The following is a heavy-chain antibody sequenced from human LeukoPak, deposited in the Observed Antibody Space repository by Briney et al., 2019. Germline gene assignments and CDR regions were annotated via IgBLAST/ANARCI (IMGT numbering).Heavy chain of an antibody. V-gene: IGHV1-8*02. D-gene: IGHD2-15*01. CDR2: MNPNSGNK. J-gene: IGHJ4*02. Sequence: GASVTVSFKASGYTFTSYDINWVRQAAGQGLEWMGWMNPNSGNKGYAQKFRGRVTMTRNTSISTAYMELSSLRSEDTAVYYCARVKGYCSGCSCYARDWGQGTLVTVSS. CDR3: ARVKGYCSGCSCYARD. CDR1: GYTFTSYD.